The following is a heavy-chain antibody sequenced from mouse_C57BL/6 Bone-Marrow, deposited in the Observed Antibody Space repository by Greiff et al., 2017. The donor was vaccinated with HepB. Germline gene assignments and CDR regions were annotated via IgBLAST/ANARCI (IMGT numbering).Heavy chain of an antibody. CDR3: ARDSTTVAFDY. V-gene: IGHV3-6*01. CDR2: ISYDGSN. J-gene: IGHJ2*01. D-gene: IGHD1-1*01. CDR1: GYSITSGYY. Sequence: DVQLQESGPGLVKPSQSLSLTCSVTGYSITSGYYWTWIRQFPGNKLEWMGYISYDGSNNYNPSLKKLISSTSDKSKNQFFLKLNSVTTEDTATYYCARDSTTVAFDYWGQGTTLTVSS.